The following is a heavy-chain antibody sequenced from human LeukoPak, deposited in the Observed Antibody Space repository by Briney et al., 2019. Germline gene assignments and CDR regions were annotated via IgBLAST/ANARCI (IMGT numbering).Heavy chain of an antibody. V-gene: IGHV4-34*01. CDR2: INHSGST. D-gene: IGHD3-3*01. Sequence: SETLSLTCAVYGGSFSGYYWSWIRHPPGKGLEWIGEINHSGSTNYNPSLKSRVTISVDTSKNQFSLKLSSVTAADTAVYYCARLASAWDLRFLEWYNWFDPWGQGTLVTVSS. CDR3: ARLASAWDLRFLEWYNWFDP. J-gene: IGHJ5*02. CDR1: GGSFSGYY.